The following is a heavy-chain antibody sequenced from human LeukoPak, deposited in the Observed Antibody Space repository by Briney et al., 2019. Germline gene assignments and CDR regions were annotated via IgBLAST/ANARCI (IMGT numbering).Heavy chain of an antibody. D-gene: IGHD3-22*01. V-gene: IGHV3-7*01. J-gene: IGHJ4*02. Sequence: GGSLRLSCAAAGFTFSNYWMSWVRQAPGKGLEWVANIKQDGSEKYYVDSVKGRFTISRDNAKNSLYLQMNSLRAEDTAVYYCARAKVYYYDSSGCDYWGQGTLVTVSS. CDR2: IKQDGSEK. CDR1: GFTFSNYW. CDR3: ARAKVYYYDSSGCDY.